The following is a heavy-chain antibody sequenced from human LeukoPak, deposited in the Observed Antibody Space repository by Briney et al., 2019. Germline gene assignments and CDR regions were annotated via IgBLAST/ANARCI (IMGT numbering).Heavy chain of an antibody. D-gene: IGHD3-22*01. CDR2: ISYDGSNK. CDR1: GFIFSSYG. CDR3: AKEMASGYYPSDY. Sequence: PGGALRLSCAASGFIFSSYGMHWVRQAPGKGLEWVAGISYDGSNKHFADSVKGRFTISRDNSKNTLYLQMNSLRAEDTAVYYCAKEMASGYYPSDYWGQGTPVTVSS. J-gene: IGHJ4*02. V-gene: IGHV3-30*18.